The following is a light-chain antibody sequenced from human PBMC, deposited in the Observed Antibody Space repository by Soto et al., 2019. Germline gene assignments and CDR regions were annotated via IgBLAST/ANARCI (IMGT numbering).Light chain of an antibody. Sequence: QSVVTQPPSASGTPGQRVTISCSGSSSNIGSNTVNWYQQLPGAAPKLLMHSNNQRPSGVPDRFSGSKSGTSASLAISGLQSEDEADYYCAAWDDSLNGPVFGGGTKVTVL. J-gene: IGLJ2*01. CDR3: AAWDDSLNGPV. CDR2: SNN. V-gene: IGLV1-44*01. CDR1: SSNIGSNT.